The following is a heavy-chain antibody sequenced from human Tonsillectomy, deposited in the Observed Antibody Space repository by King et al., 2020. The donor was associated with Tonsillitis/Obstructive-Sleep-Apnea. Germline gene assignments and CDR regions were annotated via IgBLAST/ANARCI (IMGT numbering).Heavy chain of an antibody. J-gene: IGHJ4*02. CDR3: AHTTYPPNDPTTHFDY. CDR2: IYWDDVK. V-gene: IGHV2-5*02. D-gene: IGHD1-26*01. Sequence: TLKESGPTLVKPTQTLTLTCTFSGFSLSTSGVGVGWIRQPPGKALEWLALIYWDDVKRYSPSLKSRRTITKDPSKNQVVLTMTNMDPLDTATYYCAHTTYPPNDPTTHFDYWGQGTLVTVSS. CDR1: GFSLSTSGVG.